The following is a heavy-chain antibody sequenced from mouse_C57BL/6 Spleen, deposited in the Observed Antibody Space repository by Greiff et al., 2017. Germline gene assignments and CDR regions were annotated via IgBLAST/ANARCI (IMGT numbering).Heavy chain of an antibody. CDR3: ARYRKYSYAMDY. D-gene: IGHD5-1-1*01. CDR2: IDPSDSET. V-gene: IGHV1-52*01. J-gene: IGHJ4*01. Sequence: QVQLQQSGAELVRPGSSVKLSCKASGYTFTSYWMHWVKQRPIQGLEWIGNIDPSDSETHYNQKFKDKATLTVDKSSSTAYMQLSSLTSEDSAVYYCARYRKYSYAMDYWGQGTSVTVSS. CDR1: GYTFTSYW.